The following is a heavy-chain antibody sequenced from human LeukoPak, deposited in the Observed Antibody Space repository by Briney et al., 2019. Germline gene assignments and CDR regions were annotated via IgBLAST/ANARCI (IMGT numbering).Heavy chain of an antibody. CDR1: GGSISSGGYS. CDR3: ARVWKGYFDY. J-gene: IGHJ4*02. V-gene: IGHV4-30-2*01. CDR2: IYHSGST. Sequence: SQTLSLTCAVSGGSISSGGYSWSWIRQPPGKGLEWIGYIYHSGSTYYNPSLKSRVTISVDRSKNQFSLKLSSVTAADTAVYYRARVWKGYFDYWGQGTLVTVSS. D-gene: IGHD3-3*01.